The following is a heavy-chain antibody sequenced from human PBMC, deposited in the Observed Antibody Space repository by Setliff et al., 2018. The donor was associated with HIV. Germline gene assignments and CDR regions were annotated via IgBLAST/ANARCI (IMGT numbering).Heavy chain of an antibody. J-gene: IGHJ6*03. V-gene: IGHV3-72*01. CDR1: GFTFNAHC. CDR2: SRNRANSYST. Sequence: LRLSCAASGFTFNAHCMDWVRQAPGKGLECVARSRNRANSYSTEYAASVKGRFTISRDESESSLYLQMDSLKTDDTAVYYCVRDLAATNMVRGRLYHYYYMDVWGKGTTVTVSS. CDR3: VRDLAATNMVRGRLYHYYYMDV. D-gene: IGHD3-10*01.